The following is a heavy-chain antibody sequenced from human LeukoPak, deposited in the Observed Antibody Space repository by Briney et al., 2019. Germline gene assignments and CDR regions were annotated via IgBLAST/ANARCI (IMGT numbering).Heavy chain of an antibody. Sequence: GGSLRLFCAASGFTFSSYWMSWVRQAPGKGLEWVANIKQDGSEKYYVDSVKGRFTISRDNAKNSLYLQMNSLRAEDTAVYYCARDLSSWAGDRGLQDYWGQGTLVTVSS. CDR1: GFTFSSYW. V-gene: IGHV3-7*01. D-gene: IGHD6-13*01. CDR3: ARDLSSWAGDRGLQDY. CDR2: IKQDGSEK. J-gene: IGHJ4*02.